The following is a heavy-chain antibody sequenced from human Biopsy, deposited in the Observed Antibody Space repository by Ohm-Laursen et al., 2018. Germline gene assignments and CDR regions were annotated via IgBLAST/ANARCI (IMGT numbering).Heavy chain of an antibody. D-gene: IGHD6-19*01. Sequence: GTLSLTCSVSGYSMSTYYWSWIRQSPGKGLEWIGHIYYSGSTNYNPSLQSRVVMSVDTSKNQFSLRLNSVTAADTATYYCARDRGSGWTDYWGQGTLVTASS. J-gene: IGHJ4*02. V-gene: IGHV4-59*08. CDR3: ARDRGSGWTDY. CDR2: IYYSGST. CDR1: GYSMSTYY.